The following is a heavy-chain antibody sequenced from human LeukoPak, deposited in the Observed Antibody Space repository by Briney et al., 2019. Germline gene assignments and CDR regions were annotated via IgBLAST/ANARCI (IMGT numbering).Heavy chain of an antibody. J-gene: IGHJ4*02. D-gene: IGHD6-19*01. CDR1: GFTFSSYA. V-gene: IGHV3-23*01. CDR2: ISGSGGST. Sequence: PGGSLRLSCAASGFTFSSYAMSWVRQAPGKGLEWVSAISGSGGSTYYADSVKGRFTISRDNSKNTLDLQMNSLRAEDTAVYYCEKGTLKVADFDYWGQGTLVTVSS. CDR3: EKGTLKVADFDY.